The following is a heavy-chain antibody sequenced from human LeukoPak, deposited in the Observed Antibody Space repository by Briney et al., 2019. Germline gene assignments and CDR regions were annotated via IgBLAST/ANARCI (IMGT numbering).Heavy chain of an antibody. D-gene: IGHD4-17*01. CDR1: GGSISSGGYY. CDR3: ARDYGRAYYYYGMDV. V-gene: IGHV4-31*01. CDR2: IYYSGST. J-gene: IGHJ6*02. Sequence: SQTLSLTCTVSGGSISSGGYYWSWIRQHPGKGLEWIGYIYYSGSTYYNPSLKSQVTISVDTSKNQFSLKLSSVTAADTAVYYCARDYGRAYYYYGMDVWGQGTTVTVSS.